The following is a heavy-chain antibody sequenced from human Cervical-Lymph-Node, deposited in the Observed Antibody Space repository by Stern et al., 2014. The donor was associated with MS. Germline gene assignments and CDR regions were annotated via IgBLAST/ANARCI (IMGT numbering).Heavy chain of an antibody. V-gene: IGHV3-11*01. J-gene: IGHJ4*02. Sequence: QDQLVQSGGGLVKPGGSLSLSCSASGFTFSDYYMAWIRQAPGKGLEWISYITSAGTMYYADSVKGRFTISRDNAKNSLNLQMNSLRAEDTAIYYCARASYYGSGSHAYYWGQGTLVTVSS. CDR1: GFTFSDYY. CDR3: ARASYYGSGSHAYY. CDR2: ITSAGTM. D-gene: IGHD3-10*01.